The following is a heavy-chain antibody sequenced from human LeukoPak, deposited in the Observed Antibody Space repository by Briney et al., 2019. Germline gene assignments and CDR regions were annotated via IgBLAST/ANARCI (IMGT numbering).Heavy chain of an antibody. Sequence: PGGSLRLSCAASGFTFSSDAMSWVRQAPGKGLEWVSAISGSGDNTYYADSVKGRFTISRDNSKNTLYLQMNNLRAEDTAVYYCATSPTFDPWGQGTLVTVSS. V-gene: IGHV3-23*01. CDR1: GFTFSSDA. CDR2: ISGSGDNT. J-gene: IGHJ5*02. CDR3: ATSPTFDP.